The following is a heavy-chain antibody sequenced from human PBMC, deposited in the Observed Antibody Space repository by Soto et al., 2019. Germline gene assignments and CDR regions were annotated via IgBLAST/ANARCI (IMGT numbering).Heavy chain of an antibody. D-gene: IGHD1-1*01. Sequence: PSETLSLTCTVSGGSISSYYWSWIRQPPGKGLEWIGYIYYSGSTNYNPSLKSRVTISVDTSKNQFSLKLSSVTAADTAVYYCARRGGTSFDYWGQGTLVTVSS. J-gene: IGHJ4*02. CDR2: IYYSGST. V-gene: IGHV4-59*08. CDR3: ARRGGTSFDY. CDR1: GGSISSYY.